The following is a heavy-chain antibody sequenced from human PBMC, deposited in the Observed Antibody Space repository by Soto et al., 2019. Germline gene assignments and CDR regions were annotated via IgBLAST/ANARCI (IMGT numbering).Heavy chain of an antibody. CDR3: AQDRTAILAEVSWLES. CDR2: ISYDGSNK. Sequence: QVLLVESGGGVVQPGGSLTLSCVGSGFTFNSHGMHWVRQAPGKWLEWVAVISYDGSNKYYEESVKGRFTISRDNSRNTVYLQLNSLRAEDTALYYCAQDRTAILAEVSWLESWGQGTLVTVSA. D-gene: IGHD5-12*01. J-gene: IGHJ5*02. CDR1: GFTFNSHG. V-gene: IGHV3-30*18.